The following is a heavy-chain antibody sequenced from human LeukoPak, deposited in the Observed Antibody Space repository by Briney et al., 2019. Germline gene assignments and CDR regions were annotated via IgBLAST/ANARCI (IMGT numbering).Heavy chain of an antibody. J-gene: IGHJ4*02. V-gene: IGHV3-15*01. D-gene: IGHD3-22*01. Sequence: GGFLRLSCAASGFTFSNAWMNWVRQAPGKGLEWVGRIKSKTDGGTTDYAAPVKGRFTISRDDSKNTLYLQMNSLKTEDTATYYCTTDQYSGTMTFDHWGQGTLVTVSS. CDR3: TTDQYSGTMTFDH. CDR2: IKSKTDGGTT. CDR1: GFTFSNAW.